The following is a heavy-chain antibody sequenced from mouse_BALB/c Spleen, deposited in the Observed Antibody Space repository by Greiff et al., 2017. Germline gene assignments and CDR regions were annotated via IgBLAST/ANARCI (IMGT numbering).Heavy chain of an antibody. CDR3: AKSYYDYDGSWFAY. Sequence: QVQLKESGPGLVAPSQSLSITCTVSGFSLTSYGVHWVRQPPGKGLEWLGVIWAGGSTNYNSALMSRLSISKDNSKSQVFFKMNSLQANDTAIYYCAKSYYDYDGSWFAYWGQGTLVTVSA. CDR2: IWAGGST. J-gene: IGHJ3*01. V-gene: IGHV2-9*02. D-gene: IGHD2-4*01. CDR1: GFSLTSYG.